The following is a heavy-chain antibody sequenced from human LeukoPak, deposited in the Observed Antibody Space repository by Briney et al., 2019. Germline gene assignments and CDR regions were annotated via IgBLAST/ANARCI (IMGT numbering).Heavy chain of an antibody. CDR1: GFTFSNYW. CDR2: INSDGINT. Sequence: GGSLRLSCAASGFTFSNYWMHWVRQAPGKGLVWVSRINSDGINTSYADSVKGRFTISRDNAKNSLYLQMNSLRAEDTAVYYCARGGELLYAFDIWGQGTMVTVSS. D-gene: IGHD1-26*01. CDR3: ARGGELLYAFDI. V-gene: IGHV3-74*01. J-gene: IGHJ3*02.